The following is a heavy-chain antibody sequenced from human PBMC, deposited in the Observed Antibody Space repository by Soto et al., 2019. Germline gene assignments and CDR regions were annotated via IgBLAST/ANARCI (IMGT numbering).Heavy chain of an antibody. Sequence: GGSLRLSCAASGFTFDDYAMHWVRQAPGKGLEWVSGISWNSGSIGYADSVKGRFTISRDNAKNSLYLQMNSLRAEDTALYYCAKAKSYSSSMHYFDYWGQGTLVTVSS. D-gene: IGHD6-13*01. J-gene: IGHJ4*02. CDR1: GFTFDDYA. CDR2: ISWNSGSI. V-gene: IGHV3-9*01. CDR3: AKAKSYSSSMHYFDY.